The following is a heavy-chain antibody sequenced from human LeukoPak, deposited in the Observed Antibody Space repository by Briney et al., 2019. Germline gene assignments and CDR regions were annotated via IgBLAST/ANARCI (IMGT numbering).Heavy chain of an antibody. CDR1: GFSLSSYW. D-gene: IGHD5-24*01. Sequence: GGSLRLSCAASGFSLSSYWMTWVRQAPGKGLEWVANIKQDGSEKNYVDSVKGRFTISRDNAKNSLYLQMNSLRAEDTAVYYCARDGYNYYYYYYMDVWGKGTTVTVSS. CDR2: IKQDGSEK. V-gene: IGHV3-7*01. J-gene: IGHJ6*03. CDR3: ARDGYNYYYYYYMDV.